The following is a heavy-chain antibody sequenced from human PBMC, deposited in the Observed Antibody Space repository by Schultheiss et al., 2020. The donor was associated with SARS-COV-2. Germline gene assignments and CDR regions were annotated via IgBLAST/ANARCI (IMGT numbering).Heavy chain of an antibody. J-gene: IGHJ4*02. CDR3: AKDFGDSSGYYINIDY. CDR1: GYTFTSYG. Sequence: ASVKVSCKASGYTFTSYGISWVRQAPGQGLEWMGWISAYNGNTNYAQKFQGRVTMTTDTSTNTAYMEVRSLRSDDTAVYYCAKDFGDSSGYYINIDYWGQGTLVTVSS. V-gene: IGHV1-18*01. D-gene: IGHD3-22*01. CDR2: ISAYNGNT.